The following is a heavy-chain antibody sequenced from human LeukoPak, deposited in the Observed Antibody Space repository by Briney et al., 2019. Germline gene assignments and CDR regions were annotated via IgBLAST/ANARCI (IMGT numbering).Heavy chain of an antibody. J-gene: IGHJ6*02. CDR1: GYKFTNYW. V-gene: IGHV5-51*01. CDR3: ARQYYYGSPPRDYGMDV. CDR2: IYPDDSDT. Sequence: ESLKISCKGSGYKFTNYWIGWVRQMPGKGLEWMGIIYPDDSDTRYSPSFQGQVTISADKSISTAYLPWNSVKASDTAMDYCARQYYYGSPPRDYGMDVWGQGTTVTVSS. D-gene: IGHD3-10*01.